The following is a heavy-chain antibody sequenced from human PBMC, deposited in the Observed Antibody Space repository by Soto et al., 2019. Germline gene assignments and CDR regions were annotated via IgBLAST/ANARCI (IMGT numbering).Heavy chain of an antibody. CDR1: GFTFDDYA. CDR2: ISWNSEVK. J-gene: IGHJ3*01. D-gene: IGHD3-3*01. Sequence: QLVESGGGLVQPGRSLRLSCAASGFTFDDYAMHWVRQVPGKGLEWVSGISWNSEVKLYAGTTKGPFAISRDNAKNSLYLQIAGLGVEDTAFYYCVKDRRFLEAWGAFDVWGQGTLVTVSS. CDR3: VKDRRFLEAWGAFDV. V-gene: IGHV3-9*01.